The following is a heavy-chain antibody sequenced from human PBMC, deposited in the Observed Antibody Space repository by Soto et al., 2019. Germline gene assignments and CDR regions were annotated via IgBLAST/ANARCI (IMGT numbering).Heavy chain of an antibody. CDR1: GFTFSSYA. Sequence: QVQLVESGGGVVQPGRSLRLSCAASGFTFSSYAMHWVRQAPGKGLEWVAVISYDGSNKYYADSVKGRFTISRDNSKNTLYLQMNSLRAEDTAVYYCARDLGTLVTHFCFDYWGQGTLVTVSS. CDR2: ISYDGSNK. V-gene: IGHV3-30-3*01. J-gene: IGHJ4*02. D-gene: IGHD2-15*01. CDR3: ARDLGTLVTHFCFDY.